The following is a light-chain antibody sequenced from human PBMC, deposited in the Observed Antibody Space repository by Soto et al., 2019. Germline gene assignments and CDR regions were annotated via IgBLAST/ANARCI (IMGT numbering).Light chain of an antibody. Sequence: EIVLTQSPGTLSLSPGDRATLSCRASETVTGKYLAWYQQKAGQAPRLLIFAASNRATGIPDRFSGSGSGTDFTLTISRLQSEDFAVYYCQQYNIWPLTFGGGTKVDIK. CDR3: QQYNIWPLT. V-gene: IGKV3-20*01. CDR1: ETVTGKY. J-gene: IGKJ4*01. CDR2: AAS.